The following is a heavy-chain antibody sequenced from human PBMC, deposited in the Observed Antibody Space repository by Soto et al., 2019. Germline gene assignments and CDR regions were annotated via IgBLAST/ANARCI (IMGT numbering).Heavy chain of an antibody. CDR1: GGSISSGGYY. CDR3: ARTRMTTVTAGAFDI. J-gene: IGHJ3*02. Sequence: SETLSLTCTVSGGSISSGGYYWSWIRQHPGKGLESIGYIYYSGSTYYNPSLKSRVTISVDTSKNQFSLKLSSVTAADTAVYYCARTRMTTVTAGAFDIWGQGTMVTVSS. D-gene: IGHD4-17*01. CDR2: IYYSGST. V-gene: IGHV4-31*03.